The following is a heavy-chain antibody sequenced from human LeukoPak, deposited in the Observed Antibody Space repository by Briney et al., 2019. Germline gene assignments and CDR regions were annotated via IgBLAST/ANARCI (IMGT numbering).Heavy chain of an antibody. Sequence: GGSLRLSCAASGFTFSSYAMSWVRQAPGKGLEWVSAISGSGGSTYYADSVKGRFTISRDNSKSTLYLQMNSLRAEDTAVYYCAKTRGVFLDLDYWGQGTLVTVSS. CDR1: GFTFSSYA. V-gene: IGHV3-23*01. D-gene: IGHD3-10*01. CDR2: ISGSGGST. J-gene: IGHJ4*02. CDR3: AKTRGVFLDLDY.